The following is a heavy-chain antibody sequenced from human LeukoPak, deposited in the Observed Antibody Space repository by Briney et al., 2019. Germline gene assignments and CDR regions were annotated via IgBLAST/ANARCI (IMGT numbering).Heavy chain of an antibody. CDR2: INHSGST. V-gene: IGHV4-34*01. CDR3: ARDRYCTNGVCYFKRYYFDY. J-gene: IGHJ4*02. CDR1: GGSFSGYY. Sequence: SETLSLTCAVYGGSFSGYYWSWIRQPPGKGLEWIGEINHSGSTNYNPSLKSRVTISVDTSKNQFSLKLSSVTAADTAVYYCARDRYCTNGVCYFKRYYFDYWGQGTLVTVSS. D-gene: IGHD2-8*01.